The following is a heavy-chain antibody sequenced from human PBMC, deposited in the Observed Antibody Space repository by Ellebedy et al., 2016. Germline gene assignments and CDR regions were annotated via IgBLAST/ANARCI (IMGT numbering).Heavy chain of an antibody. D-gene: IGHD1-14*01. J-gene: IGHJ3*02. CDR2: ITTYTDKT. CDR3: ARPSITGDAFDI. V-gene: IGHV1-18*01. Sequence: ASVKVSCXTSGYTFTNFGISWLRQAPGHGLEWMGWITTYTDKTNYAQKFQDRLTITTDRSTTTAYMELRSLRSDDTAVYYCARPSITGDAFDIWGQGTVVTVSS. CDR1: GYTFTNFG.